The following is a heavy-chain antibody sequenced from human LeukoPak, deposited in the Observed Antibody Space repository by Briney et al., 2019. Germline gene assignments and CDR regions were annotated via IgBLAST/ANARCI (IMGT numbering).Heavy chain of an antibody. J-gene: IGHJ4*02. Sequence: ASVNVSCKASGYTFTSYGISWVRQAPGQGLERMGWISAYNGNTNYAQKLQGRVTMTTDTATSTAYMELRSLRSDDTAVYYCARDRGYYDSSGYYYAGPFDYWGQGTLVTVSS. CDR2: ISAYNGNT. V-gene: IGHV1-18*01. CDR1: GYTFTSYG. CDR3: ARDRGYYDSSGYYYAGPFDY. D-gene: IGHD3-22*01.